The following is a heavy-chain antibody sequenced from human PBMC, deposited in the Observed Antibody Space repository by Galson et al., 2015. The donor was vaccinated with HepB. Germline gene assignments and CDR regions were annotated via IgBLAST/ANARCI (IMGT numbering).Heavy chain of an antibody. D-gene: IGHD4-17*01. V-gene: IGHV3-48*02. CDR1: EFSFRSYS. CDR2: ISSSSSTI. Sequence: SLRLSCAASEFSFRSYSMNWVRQAPGKGLEWVSYISSSSSTIKYADSVKGRFTITRDNAKNSLYLQMNSLRDEDTAVYYCAKDGKFFDGDYVRRSYFDYWGQGTLVTVSS. CDR3: AKDGKFFDGDYVRRSYFDY. J-gene: IGHJ4*02.